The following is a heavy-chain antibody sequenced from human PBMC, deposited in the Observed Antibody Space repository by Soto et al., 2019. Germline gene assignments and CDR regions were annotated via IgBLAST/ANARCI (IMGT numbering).Heavy chain of an antibody. J-gene: IGHJ6*02. D-gene: IGHD2-2*01. V-gene: IGHV4-34*01. Sequence: ASETLSLTCAVYGGSFSGYYWSWIRHPPGKGLEWIGEINHSGSTNYNPSLKSRVTISVDTSKNQFSLKLSSVTAADTAVYYCARGVIVQLLVLTPYYYYGMDVWGQGTTVTVSS. CDR2: INHSGST. CDR3: ARGVIVQLLVLTPYYYYGMDV. CDR1: GGSFSGYY.